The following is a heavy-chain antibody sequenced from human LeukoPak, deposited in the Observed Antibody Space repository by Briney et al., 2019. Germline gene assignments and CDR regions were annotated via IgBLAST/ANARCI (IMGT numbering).Heavy chain of an antibody. V-gene: IGHV3-64D*06. Sequence: TGGSLRLSCSASGFTFSSFAMHWVRQAPGKGLEYVSAISSNGGSTYYADSVKGRFTISRDNSKNTLYLQMSSLRAEDTAVYYCVKSSSSWSQFEYFQHWGQGTLVTVPS. J-gene: IGHJ1*01. D-gene: IGHD6-13*01. CDR2: ISSNGGST. CDR3: VKSSSSWSQFEYFQH. CDR1: GFTFSSFA.